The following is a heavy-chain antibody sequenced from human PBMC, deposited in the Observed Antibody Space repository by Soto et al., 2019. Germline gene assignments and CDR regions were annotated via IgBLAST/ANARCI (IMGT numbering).Heavy chain of an antibody. V-gene: IGHV1-69*01. D-gene: IGHD2-2*02. Sequence: QVQLVQSGAEVKKPGSSVKVSCKASGGTFSSYAISWVRQAPGQGLEWMGGIIPIFGTANYAQKFQGRVTITADESTSTAYMELSSLRSEDTAVYYCARADCSSTSCDRPGAFDIWGQGTMVTVSS. CDR3: ARADCSSTSCDRPGAFDI. J-gene: IGHJ3*02. CDR2: IIPIFGTA. CDR1: GGTFSSYA.